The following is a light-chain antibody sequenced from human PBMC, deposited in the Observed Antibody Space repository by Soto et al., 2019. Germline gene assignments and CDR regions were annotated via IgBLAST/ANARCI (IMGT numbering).Light chain of an antibody. Sequence: DIPMTQSPSTLSASVGDRVTITCRASQSISSWLAWYQQKPGKAPKLLIYKASSLESGAPPRFSGSGSGAEFTLTISSLQPDDFATYYCQQYISYPYTFGQGTKVEIK. CDR1: QSISSW. J-gene: IGKJ2*01. CDR3: QQYISYPYT. CDR2: KAS. V-gene: IGKV1-5*03.